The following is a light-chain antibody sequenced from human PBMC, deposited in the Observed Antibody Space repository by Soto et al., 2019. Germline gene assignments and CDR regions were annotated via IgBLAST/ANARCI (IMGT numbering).Light chain of an antibody. V-gene: IGKV1-12*01. Sequence: DIQMTQSPSSVSAAVGDRVTITCRASQGIYNWLAWYQQKPGGAPTLLIYAASSLQSGVPSRFSGSGSTTDFTLTISTLQPEDSATYYWQECNSFPLTFGPGTKVDIK. CDR1: QGIYNW. CDR2: AAS. J-gene: IGKJ3*01. CDR3: QECNSFPLT.